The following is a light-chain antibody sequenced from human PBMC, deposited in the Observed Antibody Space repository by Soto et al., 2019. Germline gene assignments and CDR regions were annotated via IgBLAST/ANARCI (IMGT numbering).Light chain of an antibody. CDR2: GNS. V-gene: IGLV1-40*01. CDR1: SSNIGAGYD. CDR3: QSYDGSLSGSVV. J-gene: IGLJ2*01. Sequence: QSVLTQPPSVSGAPGQRVTISCTGSSSNIGAGYDVHWYQQLPGTAPKLLIYGNSNRPSGVPDRFSGSKSGTSASLAFTGLQAEDEADYYCQSYDGSLSGSVVFGGGTKLTVL.